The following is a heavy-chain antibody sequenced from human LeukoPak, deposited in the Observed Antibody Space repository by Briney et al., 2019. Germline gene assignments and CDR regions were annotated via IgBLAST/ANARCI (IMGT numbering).Heavy chain of an antibody. D-gene: IGHD3-3*01. CDR1: GYTFTSYG. V-gene: IGHV1-18*01. CDR3: ARGRITIFGVVIMMPFDY. CDR2: ISAYNGNT. Sequence: GASVKVSCKASGYTFTSYGISWVRQAPGQGLEWMGWISAYNGNTNYAQKLQGRVTMTTDTSTSTAYMELRSLRSDDTAVYYCARGRITIFGVVIMMPFDYWGQGTLVTVSS. J-gene: IGHJ4*02.